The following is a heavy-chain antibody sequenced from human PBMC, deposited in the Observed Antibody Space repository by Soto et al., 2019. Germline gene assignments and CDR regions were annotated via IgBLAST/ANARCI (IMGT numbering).Heavy chain of an antibody. CDR2: ISGSGGST. Sequence: EVQLLESGGGLVQPGGSLRLSCAASGFTFSSYAMSWVRQAPGKGLEWVSAISGSGGSTYYADSVKGRFTISRDNSKNTLYLQMNGLRAEDTAVYYCAKVMCGRGWYGPLHYWGQGTLVTVSS. CDR3: AKVMCGRGWYGPLHY. CDR1: GFTFSSYA. J-gene: IGHJ4*02. D-gene: IGHD6-19*01. V-gene: IGHV3-23*01.